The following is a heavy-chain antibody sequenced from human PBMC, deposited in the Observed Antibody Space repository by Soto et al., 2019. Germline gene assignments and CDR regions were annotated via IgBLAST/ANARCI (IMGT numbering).Heavy chain of an antibody. D-gene: IGHD1-1*01. CDR3: AKGDWTGVRLYYFEY. CDR1: GFMFNIYA. CDR2: ISDSASNT. J-gene: IGHJ4*02. Sequence: EVQLLESGGGLVQPGGSLRLSCAASGFMFNIYAMNWVRQAPGKGLEWVSGISDSASNTYYADSVKGRFTISRDNSKNTVYLQMDSLRADDTATYYCAKGDWTGVRLYYFEYWGQGTLVTVSS. V-gene: IGHV3-23*01.